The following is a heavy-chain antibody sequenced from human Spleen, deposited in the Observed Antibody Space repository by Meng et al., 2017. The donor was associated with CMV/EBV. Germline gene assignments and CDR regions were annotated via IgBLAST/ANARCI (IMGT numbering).Heavy chain of an antibody. Sequence: CKVSGFTLADLSIHWVRQAPGKGLEWVGSFDSEDAETIYAQKFQGRVTMTEDTSTDTAYLELTSLRFDDTAVYYCATAVGVESAATDWGKGTLVTVSS. CDR1: GFTLADLS. J-gene: IGHJ4*02. D-gene: IGHD2-15*01. CDR3: ATAVGVESAATD. CDR2: FDSEDAET. V-gene: IGHV1-24*01.